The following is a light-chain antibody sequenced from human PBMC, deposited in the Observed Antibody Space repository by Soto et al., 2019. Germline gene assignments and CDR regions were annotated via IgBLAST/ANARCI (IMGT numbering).Light chain of an antibody. CDR2: EVS. CDR1: SSDVGSYSL. CDR3: CSYAGSSVYD. Sequence: QSVLTQPASVSGSPGQSITISCTGTSSDVGSYSLVSWYQQHPGKAPKLMIYEVSKRPSGVSNRFSGSKSGNTASLTISGLQADVDADYYCCSYAGSSVYDFGTLTNVTV. J-gene: IGLJ1*01. V-gene: IGLV2-23*02.